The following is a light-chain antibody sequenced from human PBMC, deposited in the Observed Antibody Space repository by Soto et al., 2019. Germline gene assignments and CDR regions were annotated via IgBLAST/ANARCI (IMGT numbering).Light chain of an antibody. J-gene: IGKJ2*01. Sequence: AIQMTQSPSSLSASAGDRVTITCRATQGIRSDLTWYQQKPGKAPKLLIYDASKLQSGVPSRFSGSGSGTDFKLTISSLQPEDFATYYCLQDHSYPYTFGQGTNLEIK. CDR1: QGIRSD. CDR2: DAS. CDR3: LQDHSYPYT. V-gene: IGKV1-6*01.